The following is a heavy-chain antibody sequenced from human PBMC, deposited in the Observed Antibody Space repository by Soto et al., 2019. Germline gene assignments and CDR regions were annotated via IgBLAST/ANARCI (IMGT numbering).Heavy chain of an antibody. CDR1: GGSISSGGYY. CDR3: ARVATRITMIVDYNWFDP. V-gene: IGHV4-31*03. J-gene: IGHJ5*02. CDR2: IYYSGST. Sequence: SETLSLTCTVSGGSISSGGYYWSWIRQHPGKGLEWIGYIYYSGSTYYNPSLKSRVTISVDTSKKQFYLKLSSVTAADTAVFYCARVATRITMIVDYNWFDPWGQGTLVTVSS. D-gene: IGHD3-22*01.